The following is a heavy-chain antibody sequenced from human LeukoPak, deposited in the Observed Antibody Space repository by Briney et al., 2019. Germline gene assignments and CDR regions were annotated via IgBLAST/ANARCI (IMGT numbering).Heavy chain of an antibody. CDR2: IKSKTDGGTT. CDR1: GFTFSNAW. D-gene: IGHD3-22*01. J-gene: IGHJ3*02. Sequence: GGSFRLSCAASGFTFSNAWMSWVRQAPGKGLEWVGRIKSKTDGGTTDYAAPVKGRFTISRDDSKNTLYLQMNSLKTEDTAVYYCTTDLIVVVIRVDAFDIWGQGTMVTVSS. CDR3: TTDLIVVVIRVDAFDI. V-gene: IGHV3-15*01.